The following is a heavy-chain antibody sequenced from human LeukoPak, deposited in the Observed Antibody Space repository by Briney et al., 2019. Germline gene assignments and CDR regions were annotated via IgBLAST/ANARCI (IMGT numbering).Heavy chain of an antibody. V-gene: IGHV3-7*01. J-gene: IGHJ3*02. CDR3: ARKVPAASWAFDI. D-gene: IGHD2-2*01. CDR1: GFTFSSYW. Sequence: GGSLRLSCAASGFTFSSYWMSWVRQAPGKGLEWVANIKQDGSEKYYVDSVKGRFTISRDNAKNSLYLQMNSQRAEDTAVYYCARKVPAASWAFDIWGQGTMVTVSS. CDR2: IKQDGSEK.